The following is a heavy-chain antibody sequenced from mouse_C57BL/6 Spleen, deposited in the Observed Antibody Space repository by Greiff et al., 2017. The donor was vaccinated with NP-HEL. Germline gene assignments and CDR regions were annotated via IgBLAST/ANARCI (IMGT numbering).Heavy chain of an antibody. D-gene: IGHD3-3*01. V-gene: IGHV3-6*01. CDR1: GYSITSGYY. J-gene: IGHJ4*01. CDR2: ISYDGSN. Sequence: EVKLMESGPGLVKPSQSLSLTCSVTGYSITSGYYWNWIRQFPGNKLEWMGYISYDGSNNYNPSLKNRISITRDTSKNQFFLKLNSVTTEDTATYYCARDGDQGAMDYWGQGTSVTVSS. CDR3: ARDGDQGAMDY.